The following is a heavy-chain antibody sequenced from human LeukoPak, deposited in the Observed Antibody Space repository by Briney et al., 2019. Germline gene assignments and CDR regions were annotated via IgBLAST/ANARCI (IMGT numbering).Heavy chain of an antibody. Sequence: GAAVKVSFKTSLYTFTGCYIHWLRQAPGQGLEWMGWISPNSDDTKYAQNFQGRVTMTRDTSISTAYMELRSLTFDDTAMYYCARGMRGDTSGSSPFDFWDQGTLVTVSS. CDR3: ARGMRGDTSGSSPFDF. CDR1: LYTFTGCY. V-gene: IGHV1-2*02. D-gene: IGHD6-19*01. J-gene: IGHJ4*02. CDR2: ISPNSDDT.